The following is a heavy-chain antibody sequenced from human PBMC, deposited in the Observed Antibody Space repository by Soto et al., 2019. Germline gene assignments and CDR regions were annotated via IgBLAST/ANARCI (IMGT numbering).Heavy chain of an antibody. J-gene: IGHJ4*01. Sequence: GGSLRLSCAASGFTFSSYAMSWVRQAPEKGLEWVSAISNSGRTTYSADSVKGRFTISRDNSKNTLYLQMNSLRAEDTAVYYCAKAPTAYSNYVDYWGHGTLVTVSS. D-gene: IGHD4-4*01. CDR1: GFTFSSYA. CDR3: AKAPTAYSNYVDY. V-gene: IGHV3-23*01. CDR2: ISNSGRTT.